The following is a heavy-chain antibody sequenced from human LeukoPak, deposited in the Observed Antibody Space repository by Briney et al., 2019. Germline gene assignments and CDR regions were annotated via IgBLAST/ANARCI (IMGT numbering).Heavy chain of an antibody. CDR2: IYWGDDK. V-gene: IGHV2-5*02. Sequence: SGPTLVNPPQTLTLTCTFSGFSFSTSGVGVGWIRQPPGKALEWLALIYWGDDKRYSPSLKSRLTITKDTSKNQVVLTMTNMDPVDTATYYCAHIYCSSTSCYTFWFDPWGQGTLVTVSS. CDR3: AHIYCSSTSCYTFWFDP. D-gene: IGHD2-2*02. J-gene: IGHJ5*02. CDR1: GFSFSTSGVG.